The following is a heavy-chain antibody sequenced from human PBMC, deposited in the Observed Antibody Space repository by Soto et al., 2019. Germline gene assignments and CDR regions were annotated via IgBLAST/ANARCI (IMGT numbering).Heavy chain of an antibody. CDR1: GFAFSNFW. V-gene: IGHV3-7*01. Sequence: GGSLRLSCVASGFAFSNFWMSWVRQAPGKGLEWVANIKEDGSETYFVDSVRGRFAISRDNARNSLYLQMNSLSAEDTAVYFCTRGHWSNPLGGQGTLVTVSS. CDR2: IKEDGSET. J-gene: IGHJ4*02. D-gene: IGHD1-1*01. CDR3: TRGHWSNPL.